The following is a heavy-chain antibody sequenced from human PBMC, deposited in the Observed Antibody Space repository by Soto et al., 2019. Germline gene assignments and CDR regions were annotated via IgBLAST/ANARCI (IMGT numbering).Heavy chain of an antibody. V-gene: IGHV4-39*01. CDR3: ARGGGGYCTNGVCSYDDY. D-gene: IGHD2-8*01. CDR1: GGSISSSSYY. Sequence: SETLSLTCTVSGGSISSSSYYWGWIRQPPGKGLEWIGSIYYSGNTYYNPSLKSRVTISVDTSKNQFSLKLSSVTAADTAVYYCARGGGGYCTNGVCSYDDYWGQGTLV. CDR2: IYYSGNT. J-gene: IGHJ4*02.